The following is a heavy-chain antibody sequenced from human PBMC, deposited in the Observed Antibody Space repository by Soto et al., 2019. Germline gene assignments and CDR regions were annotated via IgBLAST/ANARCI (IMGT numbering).Heavy chain of an antibody. Sequence: SVKVSCKASGGTFSSYAISWVRQAPGQGLEWMGGIIPIFGTANYAQKFQGRVTITADKSTSTAYMELSSLRSEDTAVYYCARDGYDGTFFDPWGQGTLVTVSS. CDR3: ARDGYDGTFFDP. CDR1: GGTFSSYA. J-gene: IGHJ5*02. CDR2: IIPIFGTA. V-gene: IGHV1-69*06. D-gene: IGHD5-12*01.